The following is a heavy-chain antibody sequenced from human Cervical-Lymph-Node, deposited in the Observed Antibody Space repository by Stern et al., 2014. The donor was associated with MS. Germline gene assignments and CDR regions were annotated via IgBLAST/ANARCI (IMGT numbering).Heavy chain of an antibody. CDR3: ARFSG. V-gene: IGHV1-69*14. CDR2: IIPFFDIT. D-gene: IGHD2-8*02. Sequence: QDQLVQSGAEVKKPGSSVRVSCKASGGTFANYTISWVRQAPGQGLQWMGEIIPFFDITTYAQNFRGRLTITADTSTTTVYMELSSLRSEDTAVYYCARFSGWGQGTPVIVSS. CDR1: GGTFANYT. J-gene: IGHJ4*02.